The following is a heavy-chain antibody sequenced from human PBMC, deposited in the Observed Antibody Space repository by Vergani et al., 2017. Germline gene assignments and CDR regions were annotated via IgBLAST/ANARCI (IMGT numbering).Heavy chain of an antibody. J-gene: IGHJ3*02. CDR3: AIVVRSSGWYTAFDI. CDR1: GFTFSDYY. D-gene: IGHD6-19*01. Sequence: QVQLVESGRGLVKPGGSLRLSCASSGFTFSDYYMSWIRQAPGNGLEWVSYISSSSSYTNYADSVKGRFTISRDNAKNSLYLQMNSLRAEDTAVYYCAIVVRSSGWYTAFDIWGQGTMVTVSS. CDR2: ISSSSSYT. V-gene: IGHV3-11*05.